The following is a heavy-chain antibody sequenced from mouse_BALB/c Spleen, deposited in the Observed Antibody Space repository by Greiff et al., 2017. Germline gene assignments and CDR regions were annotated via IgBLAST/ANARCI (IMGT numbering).Heavy chain of an antibody. D-gene: IGHD6-1*01. CDR3: AREGQRAMDY. V-gene: IGHV5-4*02. CDR2: ISDGGSYT. J-gene: IGHJ4*01. Sequence: DVHLVESGGGLVKPGGSLKLSCAASGFTFSDYYMYWVRQTPEKRLEWVATISDGGSYTYYPDSVKGRFTISRDNAKNNLYLQMSSLKSEDTAMYYCAREGQRAMDYWGQGTSVTVSS. CDR1: GFTFSDYY.